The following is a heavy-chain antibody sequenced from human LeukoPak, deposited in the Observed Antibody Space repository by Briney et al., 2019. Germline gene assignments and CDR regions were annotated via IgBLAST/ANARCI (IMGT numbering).Heavy chain of an antibody. CDR3: AREFTSSWYGDY. V-gene: IGHV3-48*02. CDR1: GFTFSTYS. Sequence: PGGSLRLSCVASGFTFSTYSMNWVRQAPGKGLEWVSYISSSSSTMYYADSVKGRFTISRDNVKNSLYLQMNSLRDEDTAVYYCAREFTSSWYGDYWGQGTLVTVSS. D-gene: IGHD6-13*01. CDR2: ISSSSSTM. J-gene: IGHJ4*02.